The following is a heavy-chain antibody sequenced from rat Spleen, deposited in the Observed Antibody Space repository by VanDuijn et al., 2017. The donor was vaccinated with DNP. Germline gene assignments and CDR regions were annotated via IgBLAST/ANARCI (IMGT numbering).Heavy chain of an antibody. CDR3: IRDGGGNWFAN. D-gene: IGHD1-1*01. Sequence: QVQLKESGPGLVQPSQTLSLTCTVSGFSLPMYHVHWIRQPPGKGLEWMGIVWSNGDTSYNSLLKSRLSISRDTSKSQVFLKMTSLQTDDTGTYYCIRDGGGNWFANWGQGTLVTVSS. CDR2: VWSNGDT. CDR1: GFSLPMYH. V-gene: IGHV2-32*01. J-gene: IGHJ3*01.